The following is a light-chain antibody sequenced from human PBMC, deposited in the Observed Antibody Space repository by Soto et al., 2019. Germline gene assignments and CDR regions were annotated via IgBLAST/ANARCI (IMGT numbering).Light chain of an antibody. CDR1: QSVGSY. Sequence: EIVLTQSPDTLSLSPGERATISCRASQSVGSYLAWYQQKPGQAPRLLIYASSNRATVIPARFSGSGSGIDFTLPIRSLGREDFAAYSCQQRSNWYTVGQRT. CDR2: ASS. V-gene: IGKV3-11*01. CDR3: QQRSNWYT. J-gene: IGKJ2*01.